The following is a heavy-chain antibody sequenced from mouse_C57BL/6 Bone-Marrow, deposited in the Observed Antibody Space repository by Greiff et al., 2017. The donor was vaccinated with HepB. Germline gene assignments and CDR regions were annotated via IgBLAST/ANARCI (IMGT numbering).Heavy chain of an antibody. CDR1: GFTFSSYA. J-gene: IGHJ3*01. D-gene: IGHD3-3*01. CDR2: ISDGGSYT. Sequence: EVQLVESGGGLVKPGGSLKLSCAASGFTFSSYAMSWVRQTPEKRLEWVATISDGGSYTYYPDNVKGRFTISRDNAKNNLYLQMSHLKSEDTAMYYCARDGWTRFAYWGQGTLVTVSA. V-gene: IGHV5-4*01. CDR3: ARDGWTRFAY.